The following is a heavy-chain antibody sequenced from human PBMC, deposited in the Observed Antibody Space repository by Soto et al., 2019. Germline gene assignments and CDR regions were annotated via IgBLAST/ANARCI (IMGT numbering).Heavy chain of an antibody. J-gene: IGHJ3*01. D-gene: IGHD1-7*01. CDR3: ARPLIGNTVDL. Sequence: QAQLLQSGAEMKKPGASVKVSCKASGYTFINYFIHWVRQAPGQGLECIGIVHPSRGTADYAQKFQGRVTLTTDMSTRTFYMDLSSMRSEDTAVYYCARPLIGNTVDLWGQGTTVIVSS. V-gene: IGHV1-46*01. CDR2: VHPSRGTA. CDR1: GYTFINYF.